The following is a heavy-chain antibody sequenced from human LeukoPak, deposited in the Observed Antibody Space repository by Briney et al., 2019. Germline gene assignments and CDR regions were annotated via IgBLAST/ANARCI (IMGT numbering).Heavy chain of an antibody. CDR2: LYSGGST. V-gene: IGHV3-66*02. CDR1: GFTVSGNY. D-gene: IGHD2-2*01. J-gene: IGHJ4*02. Sequence: GGSLRLSCAASGFTVSGNYMSWVRQAPGKGLEWVSILYSGGSTYYADSVKGRFTISRDNSKNTLYLQMNSLRTEDTAVYYCAREQCTSTSCYPHYFDYWGQGTLVTVSS. CDR3: AREQCTSTSCYPHYFDY.